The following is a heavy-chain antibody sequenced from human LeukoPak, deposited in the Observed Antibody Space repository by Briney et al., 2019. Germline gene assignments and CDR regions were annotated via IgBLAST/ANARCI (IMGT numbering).Heavy chain of an antibody. Sequence: GGSLRLSCAASGFTFSSYGMSWVRQAPGKGLEWVSAISRSGGTTYYADSVKGRFTISGDNSKNTLYLQMNSLRAEDTAVYYCARRAGAYSHPYDYWGQGTLVTVSS. V-gene: IGHV3-23*01. CDR1: GFTFSSYG. D-gene: IGHD4/OR15-4a*01. J-gene: IGHJ4*02. CDR2: ISRSGGTT. CDR3: ARRAGAYSHPYDY.